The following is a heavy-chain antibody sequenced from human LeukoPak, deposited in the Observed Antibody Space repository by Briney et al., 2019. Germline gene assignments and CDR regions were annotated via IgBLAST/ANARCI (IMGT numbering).Heavy chain of an antibody. CDR1: GFMFSSYG. Sequence: PGGSLRLSCAASGFMFSSYGTSWVRQAPGKGLEWVSAISGSGGSTYYADSVKGRFTISRDNSKNTLYLQVNSLRAEDTAVYYCAKDHGLPIGPCWFDPWGQGTLVTVSS. V-gene: IGHV3-23*01. D-gene: IGHD5-12*01. CDR2: ISGSGGST. CDR3: AKDHGLPIGPCWFDP. J-gene: IGHJ5*02.